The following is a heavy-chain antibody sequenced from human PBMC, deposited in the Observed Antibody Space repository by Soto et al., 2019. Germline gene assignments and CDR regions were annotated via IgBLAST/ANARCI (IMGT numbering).Heavy chain of an antibody. CDR1: GFTFRRNN. V-gene: IGHV3-21*01. Sequence: GGSLRLSCAASGFTFRRNNMNWVRQAPGKGLEWVASISSSGDYLYYADSVKGRFIISRDNFQNSLILQMNNLRADDTAVYYCVRGVEDEDGAAGPWFYFENWGQGTPVTVSS. J-gene: IGHJ4*02. CDR2: ISSSGDYL. D-gene: IGHD6-25*01. CDR3: VRGVEDEDGAAGPWFYFEN.